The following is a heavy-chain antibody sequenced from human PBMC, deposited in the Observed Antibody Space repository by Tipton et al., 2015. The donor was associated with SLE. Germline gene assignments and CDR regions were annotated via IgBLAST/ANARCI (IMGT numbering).Heavy chain of an antibody. V-gene: IGHV4-59*01. D-gene: IGHD3-3*01. Sequence: GLVKPSETLSLTCTVSGGSISSYYWSWIRQPPGKGLEWIGYIYYSGSTKNNPSLKSRVTISVDTSKNQFSLKLSSVTAADTAVYYCAREGSITIFGVVGGGFDPWGQGTLVTVSS. CDR2: IYYSGST. J-gene: IGHJ5*02. CDR1: GGSISSYY. CDR3: AREGSITIFGVVGGGFDP.